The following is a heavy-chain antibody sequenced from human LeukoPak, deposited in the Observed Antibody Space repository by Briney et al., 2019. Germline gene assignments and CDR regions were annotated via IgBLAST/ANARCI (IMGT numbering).Heavy chain of an antibody. J-gene: IGHJ4*02. CDR3: ARHVAQQQPPGGY. V-gene: IGHV4-39*01. Sequence: SETLSLTCTVSGAFVTNSHYYWGWIRQPPGKGLEWIGNIYYSGSTYYNPSLKSRVTISVDTSKNQFSLKLSSVTAADTALYYCARHVAQQQPPGGYWGQGTLVTVSS. D-gene: IGHD6-13*01. CDR2: IYYSGST. CDR1: GAFVTNSHYY.